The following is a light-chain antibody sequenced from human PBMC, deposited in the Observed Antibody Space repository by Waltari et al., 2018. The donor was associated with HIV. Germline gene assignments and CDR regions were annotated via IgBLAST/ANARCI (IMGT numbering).Light chain of an antibody. CDR1: QNIINY. CDR2: GAS. V-gene: IGKV1-39*01. CDR3: QQTFSPPRT. Sequence: DINMTQSPASLSASVGDRVTISCQTSQNIINYLNWYHQSPGKAPTLLIFGASTVQDSVSSRFSGSGSGTDFTLSIAGLQPEDFGTYFCQQTFSPPRTFGPGTTV. J-gene: IGKJ3*01.